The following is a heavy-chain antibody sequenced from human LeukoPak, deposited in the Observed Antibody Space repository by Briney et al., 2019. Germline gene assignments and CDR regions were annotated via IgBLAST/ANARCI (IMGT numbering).Heavy chain of an antibody. J-gene: IGHJ4*02. D-gene: IGHD3-22*01. CDR2: ISWNSGSI. V-gene: IGHV3-9*01. CDR3: ASQPQTRYYYDSSGYYSFDY. Sequence: PGGSLRLSCAASGFTFDDYAMHWVRQAPGKGLEWVSGISWNSGSIGYADSVKGRFTISRDNAKNSLYLQMSSLRAEDTALYYCASQPQTRYYYDSSGYYSFDYWGQGTLVTVSS. CDR1: GFTFDDYA.